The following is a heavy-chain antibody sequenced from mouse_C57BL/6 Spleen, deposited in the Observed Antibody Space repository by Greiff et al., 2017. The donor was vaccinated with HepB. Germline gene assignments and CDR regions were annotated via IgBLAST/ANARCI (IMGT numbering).Heavy chain of an antibody. V-gene: IGHV1-64*01. J-gene: IGHJ2*01. CDR1: GYTFTSYW. D-gene: IGHD2-4*01. CDR2: IHPNSGST. Sequence: QVQLQQPGAELVKPGASVKLSCKASGYTFTSYWMHWVKQRPGQGLEWIGMIHPNSGSTNYNEKFKSKATLTVDKSSSTAYMQLSSLTSEDSAVYYCARDYDYPVYYFDYWGQGTTLTVSS. CDR3: ARDYDYPVYYFDY.